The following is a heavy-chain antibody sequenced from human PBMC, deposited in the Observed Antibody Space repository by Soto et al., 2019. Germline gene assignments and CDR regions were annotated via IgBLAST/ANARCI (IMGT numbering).Heavy chain of an antibody. D-gene: IGHD3-10*01. CDR2: ISSSGSTI. CDR1: GFTFSDYY. V-gene: IGHV3-11*01. CDR3: ARVLYGSGSYYPPRGYYYYMDV. J-gene: IGHJ6*03. Sequence: GGSLRLSCAASGFTFSDYYMSWIRQAPGKGLEWVSYISSSGSTIYYADSVKGRCTISRDNAKNSLYLQMNSLRAEDTAVYYCARVLYGSGSYYPPRGYYYYMDVWGKGTTVTVSS.